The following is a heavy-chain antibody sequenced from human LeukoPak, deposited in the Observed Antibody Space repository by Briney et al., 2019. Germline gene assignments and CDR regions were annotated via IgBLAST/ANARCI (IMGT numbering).Heavy chain of an antibody. CDR2: ISGSGGST. D-gene: IGHD1-14*01. J-gene: IGHJ4*02. CDR1: GFTFSSYA. V-gene: IGHV3-23*01. Sequence: GASLRLSCAASGFTFSSYAMSWVRQAPGKGLEWVSAISGSGGSTYYADSVKGRFTISGDNSKNTLYLQMNSLRAEDTAVYYCAKGVGPDGTWGDYWGQGTLVTVSS. CDR3: AKGVGPDGTWGDY.